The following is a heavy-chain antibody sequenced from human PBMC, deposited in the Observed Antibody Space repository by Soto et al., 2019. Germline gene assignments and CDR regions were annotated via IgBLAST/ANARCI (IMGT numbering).Heavy chain of an antibody. Sequence: SETLSLTCAVYGGNFSGYYWTWIRQPPGTGLEWIGEINHSGSTNYNPSLESRVTISVDTSKNQFSLKLTSVTAADTAVYYCARDKITGLFDYWGQGTLVTVSS. J-gene: IGHJ4*02. V-gene: IGHV4-34*01. D-gene: IGHD2-8*02. CDR2: INHSGST. CDR3: ARDKITGLFDY. CDR1: GGNFSGYY.